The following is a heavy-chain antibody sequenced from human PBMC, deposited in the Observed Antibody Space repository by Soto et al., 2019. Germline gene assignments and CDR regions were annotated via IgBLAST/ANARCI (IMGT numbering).Heavy chain of an antibody. Sequence: PGGSLRLSCAASGFTFDDYAMHWVRQAPGKGLEWVSGISWNSGSIGYADSVKGRFTISRDNAKNSLYLQMNSLRAEDTALYYCAKDILGYYYDSSPFDYWGQGTLVTVSS. J-gene: IGHJ4*02. V-gene: IGHV3-9*01. D-gene: IGHD3-22*01. CDR2: ISWNSGSI. CDR3: AKDILGYYYDSSPFDY. CDR1: GFTFDDYA.